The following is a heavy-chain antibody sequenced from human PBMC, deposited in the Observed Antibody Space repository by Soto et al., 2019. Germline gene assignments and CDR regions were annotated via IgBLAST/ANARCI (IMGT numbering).Heavy chain of an antibody. CDR1: GFTFSSYS. Sequence: GGSLRFSSAASGFTFSSYSMSWVRQAPGKGLEWVSAISGSGGSTYYADSVKGRFTISRDNSKNTLYLQMNSLRAEDTAVYYCAKARAQYYDFWSGYPVDYWGQGTLVTVSS. J-gene: IGHJ4*02. V-gene: IGHV3-23*01. CDR3: AKARAQYYDFWSGYPVDY. D-gene: IGHD3-3*01. CDR2: ISGSGGST.